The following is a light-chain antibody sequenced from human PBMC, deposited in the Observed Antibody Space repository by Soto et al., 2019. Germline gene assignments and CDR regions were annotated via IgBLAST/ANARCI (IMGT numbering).Light chain of an antibody. CDR2: GSI. Sequence: QSVLTQPPSVAGAPGQRGTISCTGSSSNIGAGYDVQWYEQLPGTAPKLLMYGSINRPSGVPDRFSGSKSGTSASLAITGRQAEDEADYYCQSYDSRLSGWVFGGGTKLTV. J-gene: IGLJ3*02. V-gene: IGLV1-40*01. CDR3: QSYDSRLSGWV. CDR1: SSNIGAGYD.